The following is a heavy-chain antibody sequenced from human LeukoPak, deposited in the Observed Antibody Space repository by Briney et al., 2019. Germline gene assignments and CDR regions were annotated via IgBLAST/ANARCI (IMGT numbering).Heavy chain of an antibody. J-gene: IGHJ6*03. CDR3: ARVAAWSWPSLVYYYYYMDV. CDR2: IYYSGST. Sequence: SETLSLACTVSGGSISSGSYYWSWIRQPPGKGLEWIGYIYYSGSTNYNPSLKSRVTISVDTSKNQFSLKLSSVTAADTAVYYCARVAAWSWPSLVYYYYYMDVWGKGTTVTISS. CDR1: GGSISSGSYY. V-gene: IGHV4-61*01. D-gene: IGHD2-15*01.